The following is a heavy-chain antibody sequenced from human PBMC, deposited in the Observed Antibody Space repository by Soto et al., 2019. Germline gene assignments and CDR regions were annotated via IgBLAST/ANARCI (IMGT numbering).Heavy chain of an antibody. J-gene: IGHJ6*02. V-gene: IGHV3-23*01. D-gene: IGHD1-26*01. CDR2: ISDTGAST. CDR3: AKVSLGALTFTDYYYYGLDV. CDR1: GFTFKESA. Sequence: PGGSLRLSCAASGFTFKESAMNWVRQAPGKGLEWVASISDTGASTWYAESVRGRLSISRDNPKNTLYLQMNSLRAEDTAVYYCAKVSLGALTFTDYYYYGLDVWGQGTTVTVSS.